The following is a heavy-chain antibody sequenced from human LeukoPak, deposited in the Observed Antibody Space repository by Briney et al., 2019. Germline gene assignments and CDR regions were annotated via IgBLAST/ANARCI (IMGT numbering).Heavy chain of an antibody. CDR1: GYSLGSGYY. CDR3: ASHYYASSGSLFDS. D-gene: IGHD3-22*01. J-gene: IGHJ4*02. Sequence: WETLSLTCAVSGYSLGSGYYWVWIRQPPGKGLEWIGSVYHSGTTYYHPFLKSRVTISLDTSKNQFSLRLTSGTAADTALYYCASHYYASSGSLFDSWGRGSLVTVSS. CDR2: VYHSGTT. V-gene: IGHV4-38-2*01.